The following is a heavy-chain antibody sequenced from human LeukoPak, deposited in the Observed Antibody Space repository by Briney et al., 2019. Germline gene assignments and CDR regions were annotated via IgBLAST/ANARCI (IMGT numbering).Heavy chain of an antibody. V-gene: IGHV3-53*01. CDR1: GFTFSSYW. Sequence: GGSLRLSCAASGFTFSSYWMSWVRQAPGKGLEWVSVVFSGVSTYYADSVKGRFTISRDNSKNTLYLQMNSLRTEDTAVYYCATGALSSGFLDYWGQGTLVTVSS. D-gene: IGHD3-22*01. CDR2: VFSGVST. J-gene: IGHJ4*02. CDR3: ATGALSSGFLDY.